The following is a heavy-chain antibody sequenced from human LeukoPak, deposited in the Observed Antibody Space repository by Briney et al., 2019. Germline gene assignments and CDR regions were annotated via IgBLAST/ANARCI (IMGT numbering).Heavy chain of an antibody. CDR2: ISRNGGNT. Sequence: GGSLRLSCAASGFTFDDYAMHWVRQAPGKGLQFVSAISRNGGNTYYANSVKGRFTISRDISKNTLYLQMGSLRPEDMAVYYCARVDSGSACASWGQGILVTVSS. CDR3: ARVDSGSACAS. V-gene: IGHV3-64*01. D-gene: IGHD6-19*01. J-gene: IGHJ1*01. CDR1: GFTFDDYA.